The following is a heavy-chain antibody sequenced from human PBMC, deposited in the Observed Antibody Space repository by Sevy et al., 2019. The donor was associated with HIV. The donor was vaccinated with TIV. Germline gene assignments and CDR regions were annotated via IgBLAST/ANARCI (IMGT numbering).Heavy chain of an antibody. J-gene: IGHJ6*02. CDR2: ISSSSNYI. D-gene: IGHD2-15*01. Sequence: GGSLRLSCAASVFTFSNYNMNWVRQAPGKGLEWVSSISSSSNYISYADSMKGRFTISRDNAKNSLYLQMNSLRAEDTAVYYCARVVAYCSGGSCFPGYYYGMDVWGQGTTVTVSS. CDR3: ARVVAYCSGGSCFPGYYYGMDV. CDR1: VFTFSNYN. V-gene: IGHV3-21*01.